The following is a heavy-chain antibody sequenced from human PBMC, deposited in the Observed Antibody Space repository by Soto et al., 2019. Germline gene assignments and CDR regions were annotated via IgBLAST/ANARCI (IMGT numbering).Heavy chain of an antibody. D-gene: IGHD6-13*01. Sequence: SETLSLTCTVSGGSLSSGDYYWSWIRQPPGKGLEWIGYIYHSGSTYYNPSLKSRVTISVDRSKNQFSLKLSSVTAADTAVYYCASGQQLVRNYWGQGTLVTVSS. J-gene: IGHJ4*02. CDR1: GGSLSSGDYY. CDR2: IYHSGST. V-gene: IGHV4-30-2*01. CDR3: ASGQQLVRNY.